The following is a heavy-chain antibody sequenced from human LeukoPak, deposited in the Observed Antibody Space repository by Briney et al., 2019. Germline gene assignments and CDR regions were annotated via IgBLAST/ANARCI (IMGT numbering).Heavy chain of an antibody. CDR1: GFTFSDYG. Sequence: GRSLRLSCAASGFTFSDYGMHWVRQAPGKGLEWVAVIWYDGSIKYYADSVKGRFTISRDNSNNTLYLQMNSLRAEDTAVYYCAGSSGYYLEGGDYWGQGTLATVSS. V-gene: IGHV3-33*01. CDR2: IWYDGSIK. J-gene: IGHJ4*02. D-gene: IGHD3-22*01. CDR3: AGSSGYYLEGGDY.